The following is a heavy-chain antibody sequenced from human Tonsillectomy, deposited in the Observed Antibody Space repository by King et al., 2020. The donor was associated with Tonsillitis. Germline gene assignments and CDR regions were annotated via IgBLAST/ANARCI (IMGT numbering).Heavy chain of an antibody. Sequence: VQLVESGGGLVQPGGSLRLSCAASGFTFRYYAMSWVRQAPGKGLEWVSGISGSGGSTYYADSVKGRFTISRDISKNTLYLQMDSLRAEDTAVYYCAKDLGDYYGNSGYYFWVCDYWGQGTLVTVPS. D-gene: IGHD3-22*01. CDR3: AKDLGDYYGNSGYYFWVCDY. V-gene: IGHV3-23*04. CDR1: GFTFRYYA. J-gene: IGHJ4*02. CDR2: ISGSGGST.